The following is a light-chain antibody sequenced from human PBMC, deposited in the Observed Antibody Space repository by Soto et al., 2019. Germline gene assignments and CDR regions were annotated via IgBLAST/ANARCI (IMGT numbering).Light chain of an antibody. V-gene: IGKV1-5*01. J-gene: IGKJ1*01. CDR1: QSISGW. Sequence: IQITQSPSTLSASVGDRVTITCRASQSISGWLAWYQQKPGKAPKLLIYDVSSLESGVPSRFSGSGSGTEFTLAISSLQPDDFATYYCQQYNSYPWTFDQGTKV. CDR2: DVS. CDR3: QQYNSYPWT.